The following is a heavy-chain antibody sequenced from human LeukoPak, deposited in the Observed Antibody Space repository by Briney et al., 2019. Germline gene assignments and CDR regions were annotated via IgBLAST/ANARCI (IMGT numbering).Heavy chain of an antibody. Sequence: SETLSLTCTVSGGSISSSSYYWGWIRQPPGKGLEWIGSIYYSGSTYYNPSLKSRVTISVDTSKNQFSLKLSSVTAADTAVYYCARDLMTYYYDKWGQGTLVTVSS. CDR3: ARDLMTYYYDK. V-gene: IGHV4-39*07. J-gene: IGHJ4*02. D-gene: IGHD3-22*01. CDR2: IYYSGST. CDR1: GGSISSSSYY.